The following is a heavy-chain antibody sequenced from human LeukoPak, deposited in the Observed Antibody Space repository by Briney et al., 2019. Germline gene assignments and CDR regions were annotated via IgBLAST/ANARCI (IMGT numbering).Heavy chain of an antibody. J-gene: IGHJ4*02. CDR3: ARQTGSGLFILP. CDR2: IYYSGNT. Sequence: SETLSLTCIVSGDSISNSNLYWGWLRQPPGKCLEWIGSIYYSGNTYYNASLKSRVSISVDTSKNQFSLRLTSVTAADTAVYYCARQTGSGLFILPGGQGKLVTVSS. V-gene: IGHV4-39*01. CDR1: GDSISNSNLY. D-gene: IGHD3-10*01.